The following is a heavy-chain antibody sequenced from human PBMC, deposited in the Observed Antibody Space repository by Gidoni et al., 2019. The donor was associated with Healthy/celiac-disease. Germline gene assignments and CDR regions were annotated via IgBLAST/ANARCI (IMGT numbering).Heavy chain of an antibody. CDR1: GFTFSGSA. J-gene: IGHJ3*02. CDR2: IRSKANSYAT. V-gene: IGHV3-73*02. D-gene: IGHD1-26*01. CDR3: TRLGSGSSMI. Sequence: EVQLVESGGGLVQPGGSLKISCAASGFTFSGSAMHWVRQASGKGLEWVGRIRSKANSYATAYAASVKGRFTISRDDSKNTAYLQMNSLKTEDTAVYYCTRLGSGSSMIWGQGTMVTVSS.